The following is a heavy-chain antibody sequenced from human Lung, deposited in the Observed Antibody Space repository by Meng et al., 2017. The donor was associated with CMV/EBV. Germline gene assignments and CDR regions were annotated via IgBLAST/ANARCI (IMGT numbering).Heavy chain of an antibody. V-gene: IGHV3-48*04. Sequence: SXAASGFSFSTYSMNWVRQAPGKGLEWVSFISSRGTTIYYADSVKGRFTISRDNAKNSLYLQMNSLRAEDTAVYYCARGVACGVLKCHFDNWGQGTXVTVSS. CDR2: ISSRGTTI. D-gene: IGHD3-3*01. CDR1: GFSFSTYS. CDR3: ARGVACGVLKCHFDN. J-gene: IGHJ4*02.